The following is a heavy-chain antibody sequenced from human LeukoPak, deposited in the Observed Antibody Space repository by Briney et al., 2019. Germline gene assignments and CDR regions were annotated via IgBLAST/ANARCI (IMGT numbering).Heavy chain of an antibody. CDR3: ARGGGYCSSTSCYLSYYYGMDV. CDR1: GYTFTGYY. D-gene: IGHD2-2*01. CDR2: INPNSGGT. J-gene: IGHJ6*02. V-gene: IGHV1-2*02. Sequence: GASVKVSCKASGYTFTGYYMHWVRQAPGQGLEWMGWINPNSGGTNYAQGFQGRVTMTSATSISTAYMELSRLRSDDTAVYYCARGGGYCSSTSCYLSYYYGMDVWGQGTTVTVSS.